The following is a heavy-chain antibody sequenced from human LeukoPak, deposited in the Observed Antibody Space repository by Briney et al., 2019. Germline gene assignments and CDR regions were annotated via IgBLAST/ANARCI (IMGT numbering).Heavy chain of an antibody. D-gene: IGHD6-13*01. CDR1: GGTFSSYA. J-gene: IGHJ4*02. CDR2: IIPIFGTA. V-gene: IGHV1-69*05. CDR3: ATADSSTAAGYFDY. Sequence: ASVKVSCKASGGTFSSYAISWVRQAPGQGLEWMGGIIPIFGTANYAQKFQGRVTITTDESTSTAYMELSSLRSEDTAVYYCATADSSTAAGYFDYWGQGTLVTVSS.